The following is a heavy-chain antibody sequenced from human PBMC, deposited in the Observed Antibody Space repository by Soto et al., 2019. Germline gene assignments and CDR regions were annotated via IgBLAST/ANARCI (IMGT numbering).Heavy chain of an antibody. CDR3: AKAGVSKYCSSISFYLGY. D-gene: IGHD2-2*01. V-gene: IGHV3-23*01. Sequence: EVQLLESGGGLVQPGGSLRLSCAASGFTFSSYAMTWVRQAPGKGLEWVSGISGSGGNTYYADSVKGRFTISRDNSKNALYVQMNSLGAEDTAVYYCAKAGVSKYCSSISFYLGYWGQGTLVTVSS. CDR1: GFTFSSYA. J-gene: IGHJ4*02. CDR2: ISGSGGNT.